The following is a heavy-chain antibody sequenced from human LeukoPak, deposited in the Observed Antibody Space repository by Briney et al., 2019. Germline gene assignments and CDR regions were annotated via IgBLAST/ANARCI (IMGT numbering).Heavy chain of an antibody. D-gene: IGHD3-22*01. V-gene: IGHV3-48*03. Sequence: PGGSLRLSCAASGFTLNSYEMNWVRQALGKGLEWVSYFSASGDTKYYSESVEGRFSLSRDNAKNSLYLQMNTLRAEDTAVYFCAREAPFYDSSGYYYPDWLDLWGQGTLVTVSS. J-gene: IGHJ5*02. CDR3: AREAPFYDSSGYYYPDWLDL. CDR1: GFTLNSYE. CDR2: FSASGDTK.